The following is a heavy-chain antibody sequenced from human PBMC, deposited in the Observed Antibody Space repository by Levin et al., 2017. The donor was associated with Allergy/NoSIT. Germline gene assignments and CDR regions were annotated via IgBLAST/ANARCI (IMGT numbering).Heavy chain of an antibody. CDR2: ISGSGDVT. D-gene: IGHD3-16*01. CDR1: GFTFSSSA. Sequence: GESLKISCAASGFTFSSSAMSWVRQAPGKGLEWLSVISGSGDVTFYADSVKGRFTISRDNSKNTLFLQINSLRAEDSAVYFCAKGGMAYSYYFDFWGQGAPVTVSS. J-gene: IGHJ4*02. V-gene: IGHV3-23*01. CDR3: AKGGMAYSYYFDF.